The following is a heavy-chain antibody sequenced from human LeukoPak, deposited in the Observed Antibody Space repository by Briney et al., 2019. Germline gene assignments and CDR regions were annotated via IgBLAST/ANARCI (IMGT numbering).Heavy chain of an antibody. CDR1: GGSFSGYY. CDR2: INHSGST. Sequence: SETLSLTCAVYGGSFSGYYWSWIRQPPGKGLEWIGEINHSGSTNYNPSLKSRVTISVDTSKNQFSLKLSSVTAADTAVYYCARTVDTAMVHFDYWGQGTLVTVSS. J-gene: IGHJ4*02. D-gene: IGHD5-18*01. V-gene: IGHV4-34*01. CDR3: ARTVDTAMVHFDY.